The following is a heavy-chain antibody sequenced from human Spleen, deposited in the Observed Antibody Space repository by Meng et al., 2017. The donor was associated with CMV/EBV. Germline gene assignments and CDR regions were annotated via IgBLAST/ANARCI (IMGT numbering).Heavy chain of an antibody. CDR2: INHSGST. J-gene: IGHJ5*02. Sequence: FSGYYWSWIRQPPGKGLEWIGEINHSGSTNYNPSLKSRVTISVDTSKNQFSLKLSSVTAADTAVYYCARAKVIDCSSTSCYRKNWFDPWGQGTLVTVSS. CDR3: ARAKVIDCSSTSCYRKNWFDP. CDR1: FSGYY. V-gene: IGHV4-34*01. D-gene: IGHD2-2*01.